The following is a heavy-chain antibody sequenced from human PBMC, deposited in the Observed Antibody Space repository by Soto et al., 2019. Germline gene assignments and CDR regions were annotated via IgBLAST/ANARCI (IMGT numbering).Heavy chain of an antibody. D-gene: IGHD3-22*01. Sequence: ASVKVSCKASGYTFTSYGISWVRQAPGQGLEWMGWISAYNGNTNYAQKLQGRVTMTTDTSTSTAYMELRSLRSDDTAVYYCARESRDSSGYYYDYYGMDVWGQGTTVTVSS. CDR3: ARESRDSSGYYYDYYGMDV. CDR2: ISAYNGNT. J-gene: IGHJ6*02. CDR1: GYTFTSYG. V-gene: IGHV1-18*01.